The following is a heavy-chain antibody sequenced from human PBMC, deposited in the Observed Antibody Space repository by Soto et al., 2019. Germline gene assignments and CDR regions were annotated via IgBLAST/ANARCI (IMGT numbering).Heavy chain of an antibody. V-gene: IGHV3-7*01. CDR2: IKEDGSET. CDR1: GFTFSKYW. CDR3: ARGTVAPGLDY. Sequence: EVRLVESGGGLVQPGGSLRLSCAASGFTFSKYWMNWVRQTPGKGLEWVANIKEDGSETYYVDSLKGRFTISRDDAKNSLYLQMNSLRVEDTAVYYCARGTVAPGLDYWGQGTLVTVSS. D-gene: IGHD4-17*01. J-gene: IGHJ4*02.